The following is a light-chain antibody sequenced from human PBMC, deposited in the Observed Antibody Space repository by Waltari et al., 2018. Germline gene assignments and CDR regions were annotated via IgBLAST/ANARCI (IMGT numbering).Light chain of an antibody. J-gene: IGKJ2*01. V-gene: IGKV1-5*03. Sequence: TCRASQSISRLVAWYQQKPGKAPNLLIYKASNLETGVPSRFSGSESGTEFTLTISSLQPDDFATYYCQQYNSYPYTFGQGTKLEIK. CDR2: KAS. CDR1: QSISRL. CDR3: QQYNSYPYT.